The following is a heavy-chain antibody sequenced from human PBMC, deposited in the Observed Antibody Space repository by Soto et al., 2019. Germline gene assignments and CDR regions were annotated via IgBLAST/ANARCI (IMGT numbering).Heavy chain of an antibody. CDR1: GGSISSGDYY. D-gene: IGHD6-13*01. V-gene: IGHV4-30-4*01. CDR3: ARDRLAAAGTVSNYSYYGMDV. Sequence: SETLSLTCTVSGGSISSGDYYWSWIRQPPGKGLEWIGYIYYSGSTYYNPSLKSRVTISVDTSKNQFSLKLSSVTAADTAVYYCARDRLAAAGTVSNYSYYGMDVWGQGTTVTVSS. J-gene: IGHJ6*02. CDR2: IYYSGST.